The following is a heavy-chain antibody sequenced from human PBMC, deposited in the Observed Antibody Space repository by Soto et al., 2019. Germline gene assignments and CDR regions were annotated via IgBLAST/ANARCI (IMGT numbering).Heavy chain of an antibody. CDR1: GYTLTELS. CDR3: ATSEQWLVRRDAFDI. CDR2: FDPEDGET. Sequence: ASGKVSCKVSGYTLTELSMHWVRQAPGKGLEWMGGFDPEDGETIYAQKFQGRVTMTEDTSTDTAYMELSSLRSEDTAVYYCATSEQWLVRRDAFDIWGQGTMVTVSS. V-gene: IGHV1-24*01. J-gene: IGHJ3*02. D-gene: IGHD6-19*01.